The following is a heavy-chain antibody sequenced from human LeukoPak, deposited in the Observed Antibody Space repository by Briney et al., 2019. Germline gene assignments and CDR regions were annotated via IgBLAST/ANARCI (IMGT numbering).Heavy chain of an antibody. CDR2: ISYDGSNK. J-gene: IGHJ4*02. D-gene: IGHD4-17*01. V-gene: IGHV3-30*04. Sequence: SGGPLRLSCAASGFTFSSYAMHWVRQAPGKGLEWVAVISYDGSNKYYADSVKGQFTISRDNSKNTLYLQMNSLRAEDTAVYYCARDSFRDGDYLDYWGQGTLVTVSS. CDR1: GFTFSSYA. CDR3: ARDSFRDGDYLDY.